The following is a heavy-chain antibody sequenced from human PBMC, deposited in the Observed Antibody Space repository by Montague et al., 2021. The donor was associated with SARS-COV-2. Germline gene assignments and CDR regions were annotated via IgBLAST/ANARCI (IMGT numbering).Heavy chain of an antibody. CDR2: IYSDGSDT. CDR3: AKDGGSSSSALDY. V-gene: IGHV3-23*03. J-gene: IGHJ4*02. Sequence: SLRLSCAASGFTFSSYAMSWVRQAPGKGLEWVSIIYSDGSDTYYADSVKGRFTISRDNSKNTLYLQMSSLRAEDTAIYYCAKDGGSSSSALDYWGQGTLVTVSS. CDR1: GFTFSSYA. D-gene: IGHD2-2*01.